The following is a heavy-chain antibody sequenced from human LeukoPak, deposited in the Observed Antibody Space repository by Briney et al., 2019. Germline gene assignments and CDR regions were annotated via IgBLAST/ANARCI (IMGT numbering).Heavy chain of an antibody. V-gene: IGHV3-21*01. Sequence: GGSLRLSCAASGFPFSNYNMNWVRQAPGKAMEWVSSITSSGTYNFYADSVRGRFTISRDNAKNSLYLQMDSLGPEDTVVYYCARVPRAYCSGGSCHTTRRYYYYYYMDVWGKGTTVTVSS. CDR3: ARVPRAYCSGGSCHTTRRYYYYYYMDV. D-gene: IGHD2-15*01. J-gene: IGHJ6*03. CDR2: ITSSGTYN. CDR1: GFPFSNYN.